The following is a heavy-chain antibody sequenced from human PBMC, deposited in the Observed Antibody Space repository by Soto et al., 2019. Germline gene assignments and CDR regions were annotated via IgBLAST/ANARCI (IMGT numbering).Heavy chain of an antibody. CDR2: IIPIFGTA. CDR3: ARRSSSGWYNFDY. V-gene: IGHV1-69*06. CDR1: GGTFSSYA. J-gene: IGHJ4*02. Sequence: GASVKVSCKASGGTFSSYAIGWVRQAPGQGLEWMGGIIPIFGTANYAQKFQGRVTITADKSTSTAYMELSSLRSEDTAVYYCARRSSSGWYNFDYWGQGTLVTVSS. D-gene: IGHD6-19*01.